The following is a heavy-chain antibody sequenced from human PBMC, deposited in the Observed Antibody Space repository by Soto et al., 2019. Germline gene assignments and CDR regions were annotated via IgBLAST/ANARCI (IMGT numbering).Heavy chain of an antibody. CDR3: ARDVDSSGYYNWFDP. D-gene: IGHD3-22*01. Sequence: PGGSLRLSCAASGFTFSSYSMNWVRQAPGKGLEWVSYISSSSSTIYYADSVKGRFTISRDNAKNSLYLQMNSLRDEDTAVYYCARDVDSSGYYNWFDPWGQGTTVTVSS. CDR2: ISSSSSTI. V-gene: IGHV3-48*02. CDR1: GFTFSSYS. J-gene: IGHJ5*01.